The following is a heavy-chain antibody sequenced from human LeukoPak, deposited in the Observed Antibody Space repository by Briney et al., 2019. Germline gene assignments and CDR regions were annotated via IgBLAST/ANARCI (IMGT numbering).Heavy chain of an antibody. J-gene: IGHJ4*02. CDR1: GGSISSSSYY. CDR3: DGGDSSGYSFDPVFDY. Sequence: SETLSLTCTVFGGSISSSSYYWGWIRQPPGKGLEWIGSIYYSGSTYYNPSLKSRVTISVDTSKNQFSLKLSSVTAADTAVYYCDGGDSSGYSFDPVFDYWGQGTLVTVSS. D-gene: IGHD3-22*01. CDR2: IYYSGST. V-gene: IGHV4-39*01.